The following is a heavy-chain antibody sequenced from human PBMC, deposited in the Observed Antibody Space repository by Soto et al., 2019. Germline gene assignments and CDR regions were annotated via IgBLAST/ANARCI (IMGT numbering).Heavy chain of an antibody. J-gene: IGHJ5*02. D-gene: IGHD3-22*01. CDR3: ARAPSYYYDSSGYYYYWFDP. CDR1: GDSVSSNSAA. Sequence: SQTLSLPCAISGDSVSSNSAAWNWIRQSPSRGLEWLGRTYYRSKWYNDYAVSVKSRITINPDTSKNQFSLQLNSVTPEDTAVYYSARAPSYYYDSSGYYYYWFDPWGQGTLVTVSS. V-gene: IGHV6-1*01. CDR2: TYYRSKWYN.